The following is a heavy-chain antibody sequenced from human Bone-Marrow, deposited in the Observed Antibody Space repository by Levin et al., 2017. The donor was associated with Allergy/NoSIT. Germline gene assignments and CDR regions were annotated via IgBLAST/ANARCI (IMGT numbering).Heavy chain of an antibody. D-gene: IGHD1-26*01. J-gene: IGHJ4*02. CDR1: GGSITTSPYY. V-gene: IGHV4-39*07. CDR2: ISYSGST. Sequence: SETLSLTCTVSGGSITTSPYYWGWIRQAPGKGLEWIASISYSGSTHYNSSLQSRVTISRDTSKNQFSLTLSSVTAADTAVYYCTRVYTGSAFEHWGQGTLVTVSS. CDR3: TRVYTGSAFEH.